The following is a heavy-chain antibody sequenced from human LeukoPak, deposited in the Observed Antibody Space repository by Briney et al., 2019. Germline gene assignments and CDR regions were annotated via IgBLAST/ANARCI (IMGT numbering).Heavy chain of an antibody. Sequence: GGSLRLSCLTSGFTFSTNAMSWVRQAPGKGLEWISGISGSGASTYYADSVTGRFTTSRDNSRNTLYLQMNSLRGDDTAVYYCAKDVGKWESLHFFDYWGQGTLVTVSS. CDR1: GFTFSTNA. CDR2: ISGSGAST. D-gene: IGHD1-26*01. V-gene: IGHV3-23*01. J-gene: IGHJ4*02. CDR3: AKDVGKWESLHFFDY.